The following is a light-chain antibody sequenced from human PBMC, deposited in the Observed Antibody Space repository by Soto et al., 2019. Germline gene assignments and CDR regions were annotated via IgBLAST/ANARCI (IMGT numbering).Light chain of an antibody. Sequence: DILLTQSPSSLSASVGDRVTITCRASQNINTDLHWYQQKPGRAPNLLISGASVLLSGVPSRFVGSGSGTEFTLTVTSLQPDDFATYYCQQTYNTPRTFGQGTNVEAK. CDR2: GAS. J-gene: IGKJ1*01. CDR3: QQTYNTPRT. V-gene: IGKV1-39*01. CDR1: QNINTD.